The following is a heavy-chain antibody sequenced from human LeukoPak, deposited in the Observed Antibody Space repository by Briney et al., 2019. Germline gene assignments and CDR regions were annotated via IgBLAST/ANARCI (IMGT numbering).Heavy chain of an antibody. Sequence: QAGGSLRLSCAASGFTFDDYAMHWVRQAPGKGLEWVSGISWNSGSIGYADSVKGRFTISRDNAKNSLYLQMNGLRAEDTALYYCARTVWYYDSSGYRYWYFDLWGRGTLVTVSS. V-gene: IGHV3-9*01. CDR2: ISWNSGSI. CDR1: GFTFDDYA. J-gene: IGHJ2*01. D-gene: IGHD3-22*01. CDR3: ARTVWYYDSSGYRYWYFDL.